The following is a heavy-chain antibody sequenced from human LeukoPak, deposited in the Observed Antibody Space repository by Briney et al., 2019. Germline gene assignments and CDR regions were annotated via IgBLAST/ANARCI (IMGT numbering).Heavy chain of an antibody. CDR1: GYTFTSYY. Sequence: ASVKVSCKASGYTFTSYYMHWVRQAPGQGLEWMGWISAYNGNTNYAQKLQGRVTMTTDTSTSTAYMELRSLRSDDTAVYYCARGSSSSHYFDYWGQGTLVTVSS. J-gene: IGHJ4*02. CDR3: ARGSSSSHYFDY. V-gene: IGHV1-18*04. CDR2: ISAYNGNT. D-gene: IGHD6-6*01.